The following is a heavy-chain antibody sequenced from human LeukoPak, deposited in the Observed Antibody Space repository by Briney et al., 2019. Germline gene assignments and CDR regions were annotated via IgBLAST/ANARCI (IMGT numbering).Heavy chain of an antibody. CDR1: GGSFSGYY. V-gene: IGHV4-34*01. J-gene: IGHJ4*02. CDR3: AGSYSSSAGFDY. Sequence: SETLSLTCAVYGGSFSGYYWSWIRQPPGKGLEWIGEINHSGSTNYNPSLKSRVTISVDTSKNQFSLKLSSVTAADTTVYYCAGSYSSSAGFDYWGQGTLVTVSS. D-gene: IGHD6-13*01. CDR2: INHSGST.